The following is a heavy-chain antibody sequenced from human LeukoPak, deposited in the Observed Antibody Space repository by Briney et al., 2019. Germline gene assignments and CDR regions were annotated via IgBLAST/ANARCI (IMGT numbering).Heavy chain of an antibody. CDR1: GGSISSGGYS. V-gene: IGHV4-30-2*01. D-gene: IGHD3-22*01. CDR3: ARTDSSYRGYFGY. CDR2: IYHSGST. J-gene: IGHJ4*02. Sequence: SETLSLTCAVSGGSISSGGYSWSWIRQPPGKGLEWIGYIYHSGSTYYNPSLKSRVTISVDRSKNQFSLKLSSATAADTAVYYCARTDSSYRGYFGYWGQGTLVTVSS.